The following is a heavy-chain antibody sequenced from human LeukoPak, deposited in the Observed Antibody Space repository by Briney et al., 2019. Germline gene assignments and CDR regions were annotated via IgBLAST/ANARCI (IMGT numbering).Heavy chain of an antibody. D-gene: IGHD2-21*02. CDR1: GGTFSSYA. V-gene: IGHV1-69*04. Sequence: AASVKVSCKASGGTFSSYAISWVRQAPGQGLEWMGRIIPILGIANYAQKFQGRVTITADKSTSTAYMELSNLRSEDTAVYYCARAGSVVTAPIPSGNNWFDPWGQGTLVTVSS. CDR2: IIPILGIA. J-gene: IGHJ5*02. CDR3: ARAGSVVTAPIPSGNNWFDP.